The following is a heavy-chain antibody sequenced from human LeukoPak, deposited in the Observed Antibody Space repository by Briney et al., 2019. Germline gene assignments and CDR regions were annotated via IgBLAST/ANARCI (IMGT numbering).Heavy chain of an antibody. CDR1: GYTFTGYY. D-gene: IGHD2-2*01. V-gene: IGHV1-2*02. J-gene: IGHJ3*01. CDR3: SRVQYCSSTSCYGYAFDF. Sequence: ASVKVSCKASGYTFTGYYMHWVRQAPGQGLEWMGWINPNSGGTNYAQKFQGRVTMTRDTSISTAYMELSRLRSDDTAVYYCSRVQYCSSTSCYGYAFDFWGQGTMVTVSS. CDR2: INPNSGGT.